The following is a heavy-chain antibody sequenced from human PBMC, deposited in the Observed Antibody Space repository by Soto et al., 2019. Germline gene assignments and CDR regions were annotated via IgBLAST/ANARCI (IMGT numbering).Heavy chain of an antibody. CDR2: VSYDGSDK. J-gene: IGHJ6*02. CDR3: ARDAEAYVNVLATMRSGYYDHGLDV. D-gene: IGHD3-3*01. Sequence: QVQLVESGGGVVQPGRSLRLSCVGSGFTFSSYGIHWVRQAPGKGLEWVAVVSYDGSDKFFADSVKGRFTISRDNSKNTLYLQMNTQRVEDTAVYHCARDAEAYVNVLATMRSGYYDHGLDVWGQGTRSSSP. CDR1: GFTFSSYG. V-gene: IGHV3-30*03.